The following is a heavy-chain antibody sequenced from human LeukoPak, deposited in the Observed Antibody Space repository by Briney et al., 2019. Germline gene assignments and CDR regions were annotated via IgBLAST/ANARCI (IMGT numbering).Heavy chain of an antibody. D-gene: IGHD5-12*01. V-gene: IGHV3-7*01. Sequence: TGGSLRLSCAASGFTFSNFWMTWVRQTPGKGLERVANIKKDGSETYYVESVRGRFTISRDNAKNSLDLQMNSLRAEDTAVYYCARSGDSGYHLWDHYYYHGMDVRGQGTTVTVSS. CDR2: IKKDGSET. J-gene: IGHJ6*02. CDR3: ARSGDSGYHLWDHYYYHGMDV. CDR1: GFTFSNFW.